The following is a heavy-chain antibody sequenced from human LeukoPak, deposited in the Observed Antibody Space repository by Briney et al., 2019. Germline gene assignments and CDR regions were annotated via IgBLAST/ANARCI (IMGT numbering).Heavy chain of an antibody. J-gene: IGHJ4*02. CDR2: IHNDAATT. Sequence: GASLRLSCAASGFGFGAYAMIWVRQAPGKGLEWVSLIHNDAATTYYADSVRGRFTVSRDNSKITLYLEMNSLRAEDTAVYYCAKGKGGTSFNYCFDYWGQGTPVSVTS. D-gene: IGHD2/OR15-2a*01. CDR1: GFGFGAYA. CDR3: AKGKGGTSFNYCFDY. V-gene: IGHV3-23*03.